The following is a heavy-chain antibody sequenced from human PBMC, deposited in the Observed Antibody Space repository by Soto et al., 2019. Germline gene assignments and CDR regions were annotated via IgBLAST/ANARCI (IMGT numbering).Heavy chain of an antibody. CDR3: ARGIIQ. V-gene: IGHV4-31*03. D-gene: IGHD3-10*01. Sequence: QVQLQESGPGLVKPSQTLSLTCTVSGGSISSGGYYWSWIRQHPGKGLEWIVYIYYSGSTSCIPSLTCRLTISVDPSKNQSSLKLCPLTGADMAVYYCARGIIQWGQGNLVTVSS. CDR2: IYYSGST. CDR1: GGSISSGGYY. J-gene: IGHJ4*02.